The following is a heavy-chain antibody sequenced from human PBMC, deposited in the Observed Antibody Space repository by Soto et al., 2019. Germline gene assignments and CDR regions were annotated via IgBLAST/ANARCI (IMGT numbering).Heavy chain of an antibody. D-gene: IGHD1-26*01. J-gene: IGHJ4*02. V-gene: IGHV3-33*01. Sequence: QVQLVESGGGVVQPGRSLRLSCAESGFGFSSYGMHWVRQAPGKGLEWVAVIWYDGSNKYYADSVKGRFTISRDNSKSTLYLQMNSLRAEDTAVYYCARDEQLRALEYYFDYWGQGTLVTVSS. CDR2: IWYDGSNK. CDR1: GFGFSSYG. CDR3: ARDEQLRALEYYFDY.